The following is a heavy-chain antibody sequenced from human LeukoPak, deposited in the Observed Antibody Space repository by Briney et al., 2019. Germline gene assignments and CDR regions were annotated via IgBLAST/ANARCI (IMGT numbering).Heavy chain of an antibody. CDR3: ATCLVGANHIPYYYYGMDV. Sequence: SSETLSLTCTVSGGSISSGGYYWSWIRQPPGKGLEWIGYIYHSGCTYYNPSLKSRVTISVDRSKNQFSLKLSSVTAADTAVYYCATCLVGANHIPYYYYGMDVWGQGTTVTVSS. CDR1: GGSISSGGYY. J-gene: IGHJ6*02. D-gene: IGHD1-26*01. V-gene: IGHV4-30-2*01. CDR2: IYHSGCT.